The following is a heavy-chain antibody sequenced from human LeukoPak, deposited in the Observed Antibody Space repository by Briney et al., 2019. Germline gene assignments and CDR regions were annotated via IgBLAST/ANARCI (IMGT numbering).Heavy chain of an antibody. J-gene: IGHJ4*02. Sequence: GASVKVSCKASGYTFTGYYMHWVRQAPGQGLEWMGWINPNSGGTDYEQTFHGRVTMTRDTSISTAYMELSRLRSDDTAVYYCARDREVWLRPSRRYYFHYWGQGTLVTVSS. CDR1: GYTFTGYY. V-gene: IGHV1-2*02. CDR3: ARDREVWLRPSRRYYFHY. D-gene: IGHD5-12*01. CDR2: INPNSGGT.